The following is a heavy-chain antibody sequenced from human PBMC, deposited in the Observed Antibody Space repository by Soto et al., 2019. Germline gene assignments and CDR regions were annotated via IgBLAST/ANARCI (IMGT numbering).Heavy chain of an antibody. CDR2: FDPEDGEK. V-gene: IGHV1-24*01. CDR1: GYTLTELS. D-gene: IGHD1-20*01. CDR3: ARYKGSATSEEGLDY. J-gene: IGHJ4*02. Sequence: GASVKGSCKVSGYTLTELSLHWGRQAPGKGLEWMGGFDPEDGEKIYAQKFKGRITMTKGTSMDTAYMELSGLESEDTSVYYFARYKGSATSEEGLDYWGQGTQVTVSS.